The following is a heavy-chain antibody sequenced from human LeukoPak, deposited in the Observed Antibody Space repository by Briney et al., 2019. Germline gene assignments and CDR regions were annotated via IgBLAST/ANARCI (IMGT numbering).Heavy chain of an antibody. V-gene: IGHV1-2*02. D-gene: IGHD5-24*01. CDR3: ARDRGWLQSDY. Sequence: ASVKVSCEASGYTFTGYYMHWVRQAPGQGLEWMGWINPNSGGANYAQKFQGRVTMTRDTSISTAYMELSRLRSDDTAVYYCARDRGWLQSDYWGQGTLVTVSS. J-gene: IGHJ4*02. CDR1: GYTFTGYY. CDR2: INPNSGGA.